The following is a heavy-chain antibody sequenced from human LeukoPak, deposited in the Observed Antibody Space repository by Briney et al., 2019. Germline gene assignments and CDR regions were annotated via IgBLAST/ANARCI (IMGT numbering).Heavy chain of an antibody. V-gene: IGHV3-66*01. D-gene: IGHD1-26*01. CDR2: IYSGGST. CDR1: GFTVSSNY. Sequence: GGSLRLSCAASGFTVSSNYMSWVRQAPGKGLEWVSVIYSGGSTYYADSVKGRFTISRDNSKNTLYLQMNSLRAEDTAVYYCARDRSGSYNYYYYYMDVWGKGTTVTVSS. J-gene: IGHJ6*03. CDR3: ARDRSGSYNYYYYYMDV.